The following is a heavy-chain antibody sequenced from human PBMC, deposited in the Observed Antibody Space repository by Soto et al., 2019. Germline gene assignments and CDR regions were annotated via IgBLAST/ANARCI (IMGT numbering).Heavy chain of an antibody. Sequence: ASVKVSCKASGYTFTSYAMHWVRQAPGQRLEWMGWTNAGNSDTKYSQKFQGRVTMTRDTSTSTVYMELSSLRSEDTAVYYCASGGETTVTTYYYYGMDVWGQGTTVTVSS. J-gene: IGHJ6*02. D-gene: IGHD4-17*01. V-gene: IGHV1-3*01. CDR1: GYTFTSYA. CDR2: TNAGNSDT. CDR3: ASGGETTVTTYYYYGMDV.